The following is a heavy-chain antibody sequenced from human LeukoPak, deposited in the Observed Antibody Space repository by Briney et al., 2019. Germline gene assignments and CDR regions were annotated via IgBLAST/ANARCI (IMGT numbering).Heavy chain of an antibody. V-gene: IGHV3-48*03. Sequence: PGGSLRLSCAASGFSFSRHEFNWVRQAPGKGLEWVSFISNSGSAIYYADSVKGRFTISRDNAKDSLYLQMNSLSADDTAVYYCARAPAVGKFDNWGQGTLVTVSS. CDR1: GFSFSRHE. J-gene: IGHJ4*02. CDR2: ISNSGSAI. CDR3: ARAPAVGKFDN.